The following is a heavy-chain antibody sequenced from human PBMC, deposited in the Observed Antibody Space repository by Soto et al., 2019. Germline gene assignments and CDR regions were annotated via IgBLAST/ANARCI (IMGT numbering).Heavy chain of an antibody. J-gene: IGHJ6*02. Sequence: PAESLNTSCKVSGYSFTSYWIGWVLQMPGKGLEWMGIIYPGDSDTRYSPSFQGQVTISADKSISTAYLQWSSLKASDTAMYYCARSRDGYNLFYDSYYYGMDVWGQGTTVTVSS. CDR1: GYSFTSYW. CDR2: IYPGDSDT. CDR3: ARSRDGYNLFYDSYYYGMDV. V-gene: IGHV5-51*01. D-gene: IGHD5-12*01.